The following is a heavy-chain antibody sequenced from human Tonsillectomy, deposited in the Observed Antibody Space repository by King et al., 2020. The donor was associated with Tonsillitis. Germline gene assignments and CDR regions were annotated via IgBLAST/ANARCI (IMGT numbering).Heavy chain of an antibody. J-gene: IGHJ4*02. CDR3: ARGAYSSAWYWIF. V-gene: IGHV4-34*01. D-gene: IGHD6-13*01. Sequence: VQLPQWGAGLLKPSETLSLTCAVSGGSFSGYYWSWLRQPPGKGLEWIGEIIHSGNTNYNPSLKSRVTISVDTSRNQVSLRLSSVTAADTAVYYCARGAYSSAWYWIFWGEGTLVTVSS. CDR2: IIHSGNT. CDR1: GGSFSGYY.